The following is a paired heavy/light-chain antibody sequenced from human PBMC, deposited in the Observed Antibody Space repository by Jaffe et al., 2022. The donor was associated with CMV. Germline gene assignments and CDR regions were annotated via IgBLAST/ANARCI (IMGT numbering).Light chain of an antibody. Sequence: EIVLTQSPATLSLSPGERATLSCRASQSVSSYLAWYQQKPGQAPRLLIYDASNRATGIPARFSGSGSGTDFTLTISSLEPEDFAVYYCQQRSNWPRALTFGGGTKVEIK. CDR2: DAS. J-gene: IGKJ4*01. CDR3: QQRSNWPRALT. V-gene: IGKV3-11*01. CDR1: QSVSSY.
Heavy chain of an antibody. CDR1: GGSFSGYY. CDR2: INHSGST. D-gene: IGHD2-15*01. V-gene: IGHV4-34*01. Sequence: QVQLQQWGAGLLKPSETLSLTCAVYGGSFSGYYWSWIRQPPGKGLEWIGEINHSGSTNYNPSLKSRVTISVDTSKNQFSLKLSSVTAADTAVYYCARRGSYPLGYCSGGSCYSPRVPPKPENWFDPWGQGTLVTVSS. CDR3: ARRGSYPLGYCSGGSCYSPRVPPKPENWFDP. J-gene: IGHJ5*02.